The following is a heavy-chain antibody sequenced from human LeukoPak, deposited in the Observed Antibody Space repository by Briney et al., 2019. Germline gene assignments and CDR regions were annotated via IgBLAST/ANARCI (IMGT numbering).Heavy chain of an antibody. CDR2: IYYSEST. CDR1: GGSISSSTYH. V-gene: IGHV4-39*01. Sequence: SETLSLTCSVSGGSISSSTYHWGWIRQPPGKGLEWIGSIYYSESTYYNPSLKSRVTISVDTSKNQFSLKLSSVTAADTAVYHCARHGSGGSWSSFDYWGQGILVTVSS. D-gene: IGHD6-13*01. CDR3: ARHGSGGSWSSFDY. J-gene: IGHJ4*02.